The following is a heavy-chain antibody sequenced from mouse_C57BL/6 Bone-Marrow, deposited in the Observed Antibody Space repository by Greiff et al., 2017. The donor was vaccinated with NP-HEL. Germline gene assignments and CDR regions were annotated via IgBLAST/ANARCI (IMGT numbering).Heavy chain of an antibody. Sequence: VQLQQSGAELVKPGASVKLSCKASGYTFTSYWMQWVKQRPGQGLEWIGEIDPSDSYTNYNQKFKGKATLTVDTSSSTAYMQLSSLTSEDAAVYYCARGEVTTRFAYWGQGTLVTGSA. V-gene: IGHV1-50*01. CDR1: GYTFTSYW. CDR3: ARGEVTTRFAY. D-gene: IGHD2-2*01. J-gene: IGHJ3*01. CDR2: IDPSDSYT.